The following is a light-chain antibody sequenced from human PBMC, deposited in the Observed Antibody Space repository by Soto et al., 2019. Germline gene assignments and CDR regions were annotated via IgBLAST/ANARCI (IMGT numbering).Light chain of an antibody. Sequence: DIQMAQSPSALFASIGDRVSVTCRASQPIFTSLAWYQQKPGKAPKLLIYDASVLQTGVPSRFSGFSSGTDFTLTISGLQPGDFATYFCQEYKSYSAHGLTFGGGTKVGIK. CDR2: DAS. J-gene: IGKJ4*01. V-gene: IGKV1-5*01. CDR1: QPIFTS. CDR3: QEYKSYSAHGLT.